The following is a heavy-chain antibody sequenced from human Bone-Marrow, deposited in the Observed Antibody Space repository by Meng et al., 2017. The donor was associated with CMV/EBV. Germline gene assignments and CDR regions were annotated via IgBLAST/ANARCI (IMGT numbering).Heavy chain of an antibody. J-gene: IGHJ6*02. V-gene: IGHV3-48*03. CDR3: ARDYCSSTSCYYYYYYYGMDV. CDR2: ISSSGSTI. Sequence: GESLKISCAASGFTFSSYEMNWVRQAPGKGLEWVSYISSSGSTIYYADSVKGRFTISRDNAKNSLYLQMNSLRAEDTAVYYCARDYCSSTSCYYYYYYYGMDVWGQGTTVTVSS. D-gene: IGHD2-2*01. CDR1: GFTFSSYE.